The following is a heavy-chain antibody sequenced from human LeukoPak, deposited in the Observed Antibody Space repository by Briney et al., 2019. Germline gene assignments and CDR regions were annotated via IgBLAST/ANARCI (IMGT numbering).Heavy chain of an antibody. V-gene: IGHV3-74*01. CDR1: GFTFSSYW. Sequence: GGSLRLSCAASGFTFSSYWMHWVRQAPGKGLVWVSRINSDGGSTSYADSVKGRFTISRDNAKNTLYLQMNSLRAEDTPVYYCAREGQQWLVSNGAFDIWGQGTMVTVSS. CDR2: INSDGGST. D-gene: IGHD6-19*01. CDR3: AREGQQWLVSNGAFDI. J-gene: IGHJ3*02.